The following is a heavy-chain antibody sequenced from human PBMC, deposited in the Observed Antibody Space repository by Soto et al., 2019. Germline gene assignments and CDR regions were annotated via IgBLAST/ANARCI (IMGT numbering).Heavy chain of an antibody. V-gene: IGHV4-39*01. CDR2: IFYNGNT. CDR1: GGSIGSSTYY. J-gene: IGHJ5*02. CDR3: ARHSTGYYYSWFDP. D-gene: IGHD3-22*01. Sequence: QLQLQESGPGLVKPSETLSLTCTVSGGSIGSSTYYWGWIRQPPGKGLEWIGSIFYNGNTFYNPSLKSRITISVDTSKNQFSLKLSSVTAADTAVYYCARHSTGYYYSWFDPWGQGTLVTVSS.